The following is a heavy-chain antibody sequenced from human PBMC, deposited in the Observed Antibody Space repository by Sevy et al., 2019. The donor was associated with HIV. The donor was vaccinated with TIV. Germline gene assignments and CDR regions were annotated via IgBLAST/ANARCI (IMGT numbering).Heavy chain of an antibody. D-gene: IGHD6-13*01. CDR1: GFRFGSFA. CDR3: TKASGTGWNQRSSFLET. J-gene: IGHJ5*02. V-gene: IGHV3-9*01. Sequence: GGSLRLSCRVSGFRFGSFAMHWVRQVPGKGLQWVSGVDWNNNELGYADSVRGRFTMSRDNAKKSLYLDMLRLRIEDTAVYYCTKASGTGWNQRSSFLETWGPGTLVTVSS. CDR2: VDWNNNEL.